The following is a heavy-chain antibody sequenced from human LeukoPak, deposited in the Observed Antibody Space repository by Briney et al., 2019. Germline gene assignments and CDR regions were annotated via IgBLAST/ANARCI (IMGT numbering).Heavy chain of an antibody. CDR3: VKGPRSIDGYGGTFDY. J-gene: IGHJ4*02. Sequence: QSGGSLRLSCSASGFTFSSYAMHWVRQAPGEGLEYVSAISSNGGSTYYADSVKGRFTISRDNSKNTLYLQMSSLRAEDTAVYYCVKGPRSIDGYGGTFDYWGQGTLVTVSS. D-gene: IGHD5-24*01. CDR2: ISSNGGST. V-gene: IGHV3-64D*06. CDR1: GFTFSSYA.